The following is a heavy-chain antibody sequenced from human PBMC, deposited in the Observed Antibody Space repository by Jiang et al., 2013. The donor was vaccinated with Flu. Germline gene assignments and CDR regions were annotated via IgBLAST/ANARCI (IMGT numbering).Heavy chain of an antibody. D-gene: IGHD2-8*02. CDR2: ISLYNGNT. V-gene: IGHV1-18*01. CDR3: ARVSGGAPVYYFDY. J-gene: IGHJ4*02. Sequence: GAEVKKPGASVTVSCKASGYTFTSHGINWVRQAPGQGLEWMGWISLYNGNTIYEQKFQGRVTLTTDTSTSTAYMELRSLRSDDTAVYYCARVSGGAPVYYFDYWGQGALVTVSS. CDR1: GYTFTSHG.